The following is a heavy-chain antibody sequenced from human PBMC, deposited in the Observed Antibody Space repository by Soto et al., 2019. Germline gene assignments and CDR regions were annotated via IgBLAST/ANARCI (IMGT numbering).Heavy chain of an antibody. CDR3: AKDDVSLDGVWLAHD. J-gene: IGHJ4*02. D-gene: IGHD5-12*01. Sequence: GGSLRLSCAASGFTFSSYAMIWIRQVPGKGLEWVSGLYGSGGGIHYADSVKGRFTISRDNSAYSVYLQMNDLRVEDSAVYYCAKDDVSLDGVWLAHDWGQGTVVTVSS. V-gene: IGHV3-23*01. CDR2: LYGSGGGI. CDR1: GFTFSSYA.